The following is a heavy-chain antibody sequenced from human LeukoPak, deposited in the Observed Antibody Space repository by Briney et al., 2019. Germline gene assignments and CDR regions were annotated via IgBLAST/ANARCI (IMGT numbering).Heavy chain of an antibody. V-gene: IGHV4-59*01. CDR1: GGSISTYY. CDR2: VFYSGST. CDR3: ARGGGRGYTYGF. D-gene: IGHD5-18*01. J-gene: IGHJ4*02. Sequence: SETLSLTCTDSGGSISTYYRCWIRQPPGKGLEWIGYVFYSGSTKYNPSLKSRVTVSLDTSKNQFSLKLSSVTTADTAVYYCARGGGRGYTYGFWGQGTLVTVSS.